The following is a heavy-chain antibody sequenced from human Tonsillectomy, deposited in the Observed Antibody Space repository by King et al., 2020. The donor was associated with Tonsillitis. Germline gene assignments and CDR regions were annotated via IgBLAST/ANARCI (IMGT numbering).Heavy chain of an antibody. CDR2: ISPGDFDT. Sequence: VQLVESGAEVKKPGESLKISCKGSGYSFTSNWIGWVRQMPGKGLEWMGIISPGDFDTRYSPSFQGQVTISADKSISTAYLQWSSLKASDTAMYYCARRGDGYNSAFDFWGQRTMVTVSS. D-gene: IGHD5-24*01. V-gene: IGHV5-51*01. CDR1: GYSFTSNW. CDR3: ARRGDGYNSAFDF. J-gene: IGHJ3*01.